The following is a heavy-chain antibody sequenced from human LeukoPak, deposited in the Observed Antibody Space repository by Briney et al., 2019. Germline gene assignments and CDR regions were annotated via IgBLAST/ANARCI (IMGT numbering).Heavy chain of an antibody. J-gene: IGHJ5*02. D-gene: IGHD6-19*01. CDR3: ATSLAVAFGGWFDP. Sequence: SETLSLTCTVSGGSLSSSSYYWGWIRQPPGKGLEWIGSIYYSGSTYYNPSLKSRVTISVDTSKNQFSLKLSSVTAADKAVYYCATSLAVAFGGWFDPWGQGTLVTVSS. V-gene: IGHV4-39*01. CDR1: GGSLSSSSYY. CDR2: IYYSGST.